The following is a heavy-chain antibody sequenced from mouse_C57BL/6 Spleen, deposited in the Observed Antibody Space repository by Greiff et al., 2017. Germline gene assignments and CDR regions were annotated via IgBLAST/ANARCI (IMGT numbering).Heavy chain of an antibody. Sequence: VQLQQSGAELVRPGASVKLSCTASGFNIKDYYMHWVKQRPEQGLEWIGRIDPEDGGTEYAPKFQGKATMTADTSSNTAYLQLSSLTSEDTAVYYCTTDYGSSSGYAMDYWGQGTSVTVSS. D-gene: IGHD1-1*01. V-gene: IGHV14-1*01. CDR3: TTDYGSSSGYAMDY. J-gene: IGHJ4*01. CDR2: IDPEDGGT. CDR1: GFNIKDYY.